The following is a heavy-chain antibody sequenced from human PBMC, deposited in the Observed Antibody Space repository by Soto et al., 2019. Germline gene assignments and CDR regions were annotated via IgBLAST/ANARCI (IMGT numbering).Heavy chain of an antibody. Sequence: SVKVSCKASGGTFSSYSISWVRQAPGQGLEWMGGIIPIFGTANYAQKFQGRVTITADESTSTAYMELSSLRSEDTAVYYCARGGGYYYDSSGYYSLDPFDIWGQGTMVTVSS. J-gene: IGHJ3*02. CDR1: GGTFSSYS. D-gene: IGHD3-22*01. CDR2: IIPIFGTA. V-gene: IGHV1-69*13. CDR3: ARGGGYYYDSSGYYSLDPFDI.